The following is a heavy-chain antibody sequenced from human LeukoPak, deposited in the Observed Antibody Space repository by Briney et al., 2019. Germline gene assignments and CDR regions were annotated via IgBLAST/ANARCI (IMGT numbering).Heavy chain of an antibody. J-gene: IGHJ4*02. Sequence: NPSETLSLTCTVSGGSISSYYWSWIRQPPGKGLEWIGSIYYSGSTYYNPSLKSRVTISVDTSKNQFSLRLSSVTAADTAVYYCARHAPYYYDSTGYSTWGQGTLVTVSS. V-gene: IGHV4-59*05. CDR2: IYYSGST. D-gene: IGHD3-22*01. CDR1: GGSISSYY. CDR3: ARHAPYYYDSTGYST.